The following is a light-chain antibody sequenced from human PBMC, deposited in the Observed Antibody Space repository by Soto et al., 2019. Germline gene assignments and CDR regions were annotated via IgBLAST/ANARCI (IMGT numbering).Light chain of an antibody. V-gene: IGKV1-5*03. CDR1: QSVSSW. Sequence: DIQMTQSPSTLSASVGDTVSITCRASQSVSSWLAWYQHKPGKAPKLLIYKASNLQSGVPSRFSGSGYGTEFTLTISSLQPDDFANYYCHQYNVSPLTFGGGTKVEIK. CDR2: KAS. J-gene: IGKJ4*01. CDR3: HQYNVSPLT.